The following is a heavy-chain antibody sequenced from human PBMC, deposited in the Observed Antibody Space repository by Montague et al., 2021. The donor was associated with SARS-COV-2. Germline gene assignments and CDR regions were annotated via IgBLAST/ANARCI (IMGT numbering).Heavy chain of an antibody. CDR3: ARGARQGYGFRLGSFDS. D-gene: IGHD3-10*01. Sequence: SETLSLTCAVYGGSFSGYYWTWIRQSPRKGLEWIGEINHSGSTNYNPSLKSRVTISVDTSMNQFSLKLSSVTAADTAVYYCARGARQGYGFRLGSFDSWGQGTLVTVSS. CDR2: INHSGST. J-gene: IGHJ4*02. CDR1: GGSFSGYY. V-gene: IGHV4-34*01.